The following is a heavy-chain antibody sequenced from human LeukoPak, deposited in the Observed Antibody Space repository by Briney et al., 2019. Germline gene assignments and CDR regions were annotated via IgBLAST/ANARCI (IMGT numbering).Heavy chain of an antibody. V-gene: IGHV3-74*01. CDR1: GFTFSSYW. Sequence: GGSLRLSCAASGFTFSSYWMHWVRQAPGKGLVWDSRINSDGSSTSYADSVKGRFTISRDNAKNTLYLQMNSLRGEDTAVYYCASSLSENNWFDPWGQGTLVTVPS. CDR3: ASSLSENNWFDP. CDR2: INSDGSST. J-gene: IGHJ5*02.